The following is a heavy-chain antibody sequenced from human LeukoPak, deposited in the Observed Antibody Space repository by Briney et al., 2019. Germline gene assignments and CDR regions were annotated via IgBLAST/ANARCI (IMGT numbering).Heavy chain of an antibody. D-gene: IGHD2-15*01. J-gene: IGHJ6*02. V-gene: IGHV3-23*01. CDR3: ARDIGLIRRIVVVVAATNGMDV. CDR2: ISSSSDSI. CDR1: GFTFSSYA. Sequence: GGSLRLSCAASGFTFSSYAMTWVRQAPGKGLEWVSAISSSSDSIYYTDSVKGRFTISRDNSKNTLYLHMNSLRAEDTAVYYCARDIGLIRRIVVVVAATNGMDVWGQGTTVTVSS.